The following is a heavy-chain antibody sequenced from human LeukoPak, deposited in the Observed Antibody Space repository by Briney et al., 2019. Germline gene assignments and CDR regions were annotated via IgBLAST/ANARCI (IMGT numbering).Heavy chain of an antibody. CDR3: ARDHHYYGSGSYGDYDY. Sequence: PGGSLRLSCAASGFTFSSYWMHWVRQAPGKGLVWVSRINSDGSSTSYADSVKGRFTISRDNSKNTLYLQMNSLRAEDTAVYYCARDHHYYGSGSYGDYDYWGQGTLVTVSS. V-gene: IGHV3-74*01. D-gene: IGHD3-10*01. CDR2: INSDGSST. J-gene: IGHJ4*02. CDR1: GFTFSSYW.